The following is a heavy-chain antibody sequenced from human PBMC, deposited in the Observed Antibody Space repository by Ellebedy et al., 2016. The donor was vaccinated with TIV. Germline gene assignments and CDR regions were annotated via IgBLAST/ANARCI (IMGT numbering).Heavy chain of an antibody. CDR1: GYTFIDYY. V-gene: IGHV1-2*02. J-gene: IGHJ4*02. CDR3: AKSGLFGELLYLDY. CDR2: INPYTGGT. Sequence: AASVKVSCKASGYTFIDYYMHWVRQAPGQGLEWMGWINPYTGGTNYAQKLQGRVTMTTDTSTSTAYMELRSLRSDDTAVFYCAKSGLFGELLYLDYWGQGTLVTVSS. D-gene: IGHD3-10*02.